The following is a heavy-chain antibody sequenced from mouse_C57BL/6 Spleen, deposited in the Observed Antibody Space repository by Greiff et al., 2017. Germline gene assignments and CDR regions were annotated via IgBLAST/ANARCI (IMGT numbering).Heavy chain of an antibody. CDR3: ARNYGSENFDY. D-gene: IGHD1-1*01. CDR1: GYAFTNYL. V-gene: IGHV1-54*01. J-gene: IGHJ2*01. Sequence: VQLQQSGAELVRPGTSVKVSCKASGYAFTNYLIEWVKQRPGQGLEWIGVINPGSGGTNYNEKFKGKATLTADKSSSTAYMQLSSLTSEDSAVYFCARNYGSENFDYWGQGTTRTVSS. CDR2: INPGSGGT.